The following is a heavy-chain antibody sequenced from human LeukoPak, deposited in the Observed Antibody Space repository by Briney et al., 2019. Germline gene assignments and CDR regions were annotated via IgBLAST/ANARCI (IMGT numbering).Heavy chain of an antibody. CDR3: ARAPWLHLDY. D-gene: IGHD5-12*01. J-gene: IGHJ4*02. CDR2: INSDGSRT. Sequence: GGSLRLSCAVSGLTLSSYWMHWVRQVPGKGLEWVSCINSDGSRTSYADSVKGRFTISRDNAKNTVNLQMNSLRADDTAIYYCARAPWLHLDYWGQGVLVTVSS. CDR1: GLTLSSYW. V-gene: IGHV3-74*01.